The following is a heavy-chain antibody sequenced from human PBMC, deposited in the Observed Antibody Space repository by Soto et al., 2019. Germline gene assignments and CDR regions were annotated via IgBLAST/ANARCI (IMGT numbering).Heavy chain of an antibody. CDR3: ARAHQQRFYSSVGSNRGAFDI. CDR1: GYTFTSYC. D-gene: IGHD6-19*01. CDR2: INPHSDGA. V-gene: IGHV1-2*04. Sequence: GAQVKVSCKAPGYTFTSYCMHWVRQAPGHRLEWIECINPHSDGAIYAQSVQGWLTVNSDTSISTAYMELSRLRSDDTALYCCARAHQQRFYSSVGSNRGAFDIWRQGTMVTASS. J-gene: IGHJ3*02.